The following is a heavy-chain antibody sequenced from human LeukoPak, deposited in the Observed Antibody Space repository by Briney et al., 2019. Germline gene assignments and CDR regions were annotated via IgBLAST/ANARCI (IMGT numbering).Heavy chain of an antibody. CDR2: IHPEENEK. CDR1: GFSFTNFW. J-gene: IGHJ4*02. V-gene: IGHV3-7*04. Sequence: GGYLRLSCAVSGFSFTNFWMSWVRQAPGRGLEWVANIHPEENEKYHVESVKGRFTISRDNTKNLLFLQMNGLRVEDTAVYYCARGDAFSGDHWGQGTLVTVSS. CDR3: ARGDAFSGDH.